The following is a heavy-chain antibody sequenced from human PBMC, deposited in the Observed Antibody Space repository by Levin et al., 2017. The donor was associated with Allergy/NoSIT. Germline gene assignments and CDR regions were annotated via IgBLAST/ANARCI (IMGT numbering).Heavy chain of an antibody. CDR3: ARDRTPLRRGPDY. CDR1: GFIFSNYD. J-gene: IGHJ4*02. V-gene: IGHV3-21*01. CDR2: MGTSSRYI. Sequence: GESLKISCAASGFIFSNYDMNWVRQAPGKGLEWVSSMGTSSRYIYYADSVRGRFTISRDNAKNSLYLQMNSLRVEDTAGYYCARDRTPLRRGPDYWGQGTLVTVSS.